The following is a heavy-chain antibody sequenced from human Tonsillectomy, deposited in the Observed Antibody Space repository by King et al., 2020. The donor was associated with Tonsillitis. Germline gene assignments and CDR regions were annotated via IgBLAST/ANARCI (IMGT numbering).Heavy chain of an antibody. D-gene: IGHD3-3*01. V-gene: IGHV4-61*02. J-gene: IGHJ6*03. CDR3: ARERGYDFWSGPPYYYYMDV. CDR2: IYTSGST. CDR1: GGSISSGSYY. Sequence: VQLQESGPGLVKPSQTLSLTCTVSGGSISSGSYYWSWIRQPAGKGLEWIGRIYTSGSTNYNPSLKSRVPMSVDTSKNQFSLKLSSVTAADTAVYYCARERGYDFWSGPPYYYYMDVWGKGTTVTVSS.